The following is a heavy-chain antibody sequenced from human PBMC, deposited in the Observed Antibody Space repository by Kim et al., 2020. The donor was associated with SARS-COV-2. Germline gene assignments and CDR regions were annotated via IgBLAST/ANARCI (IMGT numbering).Heavy chain of an antibody. CDR1: GFTFSNAW. CDR3: TTGLNVGYSYGSTDY. J-gene: IGHJ4*02. D-gene: IGHD5-18*01. V-gene: IGHV3-15*01. CDR2: IKSKTDGGTT. Sequence: GGSPRLSCAASGFTFSNAWMSWVRQAPGKGLEWVGRIKSKTDGGTTDYAAPVKGRFTISRDDSKNTLYLQMNSLKTEDTAVYYCTTGLNVGYSYGSTDYWGQGTLVTVSS.